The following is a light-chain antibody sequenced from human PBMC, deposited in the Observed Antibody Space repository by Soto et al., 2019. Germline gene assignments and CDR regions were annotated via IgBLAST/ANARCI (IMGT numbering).Light chain of an antibody. CDR2: DAS. V-gene: IGKV3-15*01. CDR1: QSVNSN. CDR3: QQYHNWPRT. J-gene: IGKJ1*01. Sequence: EILMTQSPATLSVSPGERATLSCRASQSVNSNLGWYQQKPGQAPRILIYDASTRATGIPARFSGSGSGTEFTLTISSVQSEDFAVYYCQQYHNWPRTFGQGTKVDFK.